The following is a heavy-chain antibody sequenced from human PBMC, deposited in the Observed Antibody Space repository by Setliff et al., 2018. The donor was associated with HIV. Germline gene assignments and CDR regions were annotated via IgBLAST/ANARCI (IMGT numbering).Heavy chain of an antibody. CDR1: GYTFTTYG. D-gene: IGHD2-2*01. CDR3: ARDFGGYCSSMSCPGLFDP. J-gene: IGHJ5*02. V-gene: IGHV1-18*01. Sequence: ASVKVSCKASGYTFTTYGISWVRQAPGQGLEWMGWISVHNGNTNYAQKLQGRVTMTTDTSTTTGYMELRSLRSDDTAIYYCARDFGGYCSSMSCPGLFDPWGQGTLVTVSS. CDR2: ISVHNGNT.